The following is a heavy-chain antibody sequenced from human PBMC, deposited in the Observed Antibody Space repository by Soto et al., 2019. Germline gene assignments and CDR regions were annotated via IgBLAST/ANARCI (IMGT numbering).Heavy chain of an antibody. D-gene: IGHD6-13*01. CDR3: AKLGGAYSSSSPSDY. J-gene: IGHJ4*02. Sequence: PGGSLRLSCAASGFTFSSYAMSWVRQAPGKGLEWVSAISGSGGSTYYADSVKGRFTISRDNSKNTLYLQMNSLRAEDTAVYYCAKLGGAYSSSSPSDYWGQGTLVTVSS. CDR2: ISGSGGST. CDR1: GFTFSSYA. V-gene: IGHV3-23*01.